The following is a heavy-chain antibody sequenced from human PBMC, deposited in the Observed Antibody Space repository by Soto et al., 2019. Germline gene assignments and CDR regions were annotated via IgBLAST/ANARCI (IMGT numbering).Heavy chain of an antibody. J-gene: IGHJ6*02. CDR3: ARGYCSGGNCYSGMDV. CDR1: GGTFSTHA. D-gene: IGHD2-15*01. Sequence: SVKVSCKASGGTFSTHAIIWVRQAPGHGLEWMGGIIPISGTTYYTQKFQGRVTITADEPTSTAFMELSRPKSEDTAVFYCARGYCSGGNCYSGMDVWGPGTMVTVSS. CDR2: IIPISGTT. V-gene: IGHV1-69*13.